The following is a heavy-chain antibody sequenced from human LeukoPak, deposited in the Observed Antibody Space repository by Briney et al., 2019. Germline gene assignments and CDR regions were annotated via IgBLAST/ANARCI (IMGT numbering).Heavy chain of an antibody. J-gene: IGHJ4*02. CDR2: IYPGDSDT. CDR3: ARVGFHYYDSSGYSHPDY. D-gene: IGHD3-22*01. CDR1: GYSFTSYW. Sequence: GESLKISCEGSGYSFTSYWIAWVRQMPGKGLEWMGIIYPGDSDTRYSPSFQGQVAIPADKSISTAYLQWRSLKASDTAMYHCARVGFHYYDSSGYSHPDYWGQGTLVTVSS. V-gene: IGHV5-51*01.